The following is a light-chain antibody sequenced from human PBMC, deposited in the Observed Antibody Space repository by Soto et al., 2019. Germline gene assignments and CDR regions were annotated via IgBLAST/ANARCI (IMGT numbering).Light chain of an antibody. CDR2: WAS. CDR1: QSVLYSSINKNY. Sequence: DIVMTQSPDSLAVSLGERATINCKSSQSVLYSSINKNYLAWYQQKPGQPPKLLIYWASTRESGVPDRFIGSGSATDFTLTISSLQAEDVAVYYCQQYYNTSYTFGQGTKLEIK. J-gene: IGKJ2*01. CDR3: QQYYNTSYT. V-gene: IGKV4-1*01.